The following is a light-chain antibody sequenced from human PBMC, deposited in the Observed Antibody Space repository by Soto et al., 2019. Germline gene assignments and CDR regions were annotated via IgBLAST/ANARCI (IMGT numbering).Light chain of an antibody. V-gene: IGKV1-39*01. J-gene: IGKJ2*01. CDR3: LQAYQSPPT. CDR1: QAISTS. Sequence: DIQMPQSPSSLSASVGDRVTISCRASQAISTSLNWYQQKPGKAPKLLGYAASSLQTGVPSMFTGSGSATYFTLPIGSLHPADLATHHWLQAYQSPPTFGQGTKV. CDR2: AAS.